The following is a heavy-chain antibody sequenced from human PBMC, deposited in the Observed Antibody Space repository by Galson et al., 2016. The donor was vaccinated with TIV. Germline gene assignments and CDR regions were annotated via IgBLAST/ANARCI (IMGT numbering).Heavy chain of an antibody. CDR3: ARVPHSTYCSTSTCKGYYLDV. V-gene: IGHV1-18*01. CDR1: GYTFNNFG. J-gene: IGHJ6*03. D-gene: IGHD2-2*01. CDR2: ISGYSVNT. Sequence: SVKVSCKASGYTFNNFGITWVRQAPGQGLEWMGWISGYSVNTNYAQKFQGRVTMTTDTSTSTAYMELRSLASDDTAVYYCARVPHSTYCSTSTCKGYYLDVWGRGTTVTVSS.